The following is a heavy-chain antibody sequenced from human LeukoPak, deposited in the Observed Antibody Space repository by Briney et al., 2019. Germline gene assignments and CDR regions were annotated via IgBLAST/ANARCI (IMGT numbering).Heavy chain of an antibody. Sequence: SVKVSCKASGGTFSSYAISWVRQAPGQGLEWMGGIIPIFGTANYAQKFQGRVTITADESTSTAYMELSSLRSEDTAVYYCARDQLASSGWYTKVAFDIWGQGTMVTVSS. CDR2: IIPIFGTA. V-gene: IGHV1-69*13. CDR3: ARDQLASSGWYTKVAFDI. J-gene: IGHJ3*02. D-gene: IGHD6-19*01. CDR1: GGTFSSYA.